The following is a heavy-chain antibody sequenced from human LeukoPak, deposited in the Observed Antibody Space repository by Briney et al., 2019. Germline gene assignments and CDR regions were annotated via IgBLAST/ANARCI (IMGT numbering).Heavy chain of an antibody. D-gene: IGHD3-16*01. CDR3: ARDPGSRGSYFDY. CDR1: GFTFSSYS. J-gene: IGHJ4*02. V-gene: IGHV3-21*01. Sequence: PGGSLRLSCAASGFTFSSYSMNWVRQAPGKGLEWVSSISSSSSYIYYADSVKGRFTISRDNAKNSLYLQMNSLRAEDTAVYYCARDPGSRGSYFDYWGQGTLVTVSS. CDR2: ISSSSSYI.